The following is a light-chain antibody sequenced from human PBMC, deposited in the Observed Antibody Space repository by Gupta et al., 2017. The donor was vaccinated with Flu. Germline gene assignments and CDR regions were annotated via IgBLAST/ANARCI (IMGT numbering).Light chain of an antibody. Sequence: EIVLTQSPATLSVPPGERATPSCRASQSISSNLAWYQQRPGQAPRLLIYDASTRATDIPTRFSGSGSGTEFTLTISSLQSEDFAVYYCQQYNNGVETFGQGTKVEVK. J-gene: IGKJ1*01. V-gene: IGKV3-15*01. CDR1: QSISSN. CDR2: DAS. CDR3: QQYNNGVET.